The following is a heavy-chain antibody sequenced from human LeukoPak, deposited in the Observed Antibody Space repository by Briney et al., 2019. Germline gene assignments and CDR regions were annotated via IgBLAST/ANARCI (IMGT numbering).Heavy chain of an antibody. J-gene: IGHJ4*02. CDR2: IYYSGST. D-gene: IGHD3-9*01. CDR1: GGSISSSSYY. V-gene: IGHV4-39*01. CDR3: ARQERELRYFDWLPEPDYYFDY. Sequence: SETLSLTCTVSGGSISSSSYYWGWIRQPPGKGLEWIGSIYYSGSTYYNPSLKSRVTISVDTSKNQFSLKLSSVTAADTAVYYCARQERELRYFDWLPEPDYYFDYWGQGTLATVSS.